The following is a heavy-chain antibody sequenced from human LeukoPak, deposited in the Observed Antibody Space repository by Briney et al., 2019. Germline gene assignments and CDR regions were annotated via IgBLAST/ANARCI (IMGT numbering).Heavy chain of an antibody. V-gene: IGHV1-69*05. CDR1: GGTFSSYA. Sequence: SVKVSCKASGGTFSSYAISWVRQAPGQGLEWMGRIIPIFGTANYAQKFQGRVTITTDESTSTAYMELSSLRSEDTAVYYCARDHQNTIFGVAIRYYFDYWGQGTLVTVSS. D-gene: IGHD3-3*01. CDR2: IIPIFGTA. J-gene: IGHJ4*02. CDR3: ARDHQNTIFGVAIRYYFDY.